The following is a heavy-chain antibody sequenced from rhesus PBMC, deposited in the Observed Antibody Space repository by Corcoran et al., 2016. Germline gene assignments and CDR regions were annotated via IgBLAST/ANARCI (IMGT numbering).Heavy chain of an antibody. J-gene: IGHJ6*01. CDR2: IRSKSNNYET. Sequence: EVQLVESGGGLVQPGGSLRLSCAPPGFPFSRSAMHWVRPASGKGLEWVGRIRSKSNNYETGYAASVKGRFTISRDDSKNTAYLQMNSLKTEDTAVYYCASRGSYGLDSWGQGVVVTVSS. D-gene: IGHD5-42*01. CDR3: ASRGSYGLDS. CDR1: GFPFSRSA. V-gene: IGHV3-118*01.